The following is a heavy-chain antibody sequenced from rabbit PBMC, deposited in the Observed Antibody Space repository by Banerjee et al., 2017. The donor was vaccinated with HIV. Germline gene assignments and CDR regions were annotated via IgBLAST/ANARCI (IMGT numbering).Heavy chain of an antibody. CDR3: ARDPQDVVGSAFNL. CDR1: GIDFSSYYY. V-gene: IGHV1S40*01. CDR2: IDVSSDYT. Sequence: QSLEESGGGLVKPGGTLTLTCKASGIDFSSYYYMCWVRQAPGKGLEWIACIDVSSDYTWYASWAKGRFTISKTSSTTVTLQMTSLTAADTATYFCARDPQDVVGSAFNLWGPGTLVTVS. J-gene: IGHJ4*01. D-gene: IGHD1-1*01.